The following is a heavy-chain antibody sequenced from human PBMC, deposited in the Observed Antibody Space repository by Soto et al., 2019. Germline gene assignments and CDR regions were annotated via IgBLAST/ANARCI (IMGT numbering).Heavy chain of an antibody. CDR1: GFTFSSYA. CDR3: AKDMTGVRRYSYGFFFDY. V-gene: IGHV3-23*01. CDR2: ISGSGGST. Sequence: GGSLRLSCAASGFTFSSYAMSWVRQAPGKGLEWVSAISGSGGSTYYADSVKGRFTISRDNSKNTLYLQMNSLRAEDTAVYYCAKDMTGVRRYSYGFFFDYWGQGTLVTVSS. D-gene: IGHD5-18*01. J-gene: IGHJ4*02.